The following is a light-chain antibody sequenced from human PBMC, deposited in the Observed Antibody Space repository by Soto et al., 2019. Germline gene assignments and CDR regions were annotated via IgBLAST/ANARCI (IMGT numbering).Light chain of an antibody. CDR2: GAS. CDR1: QSVSSSY. V-gene: IGKV3-20*01. CDR3: QQQGSTPLFT. J-gene: IGKJ3*01. Sequence: EIMLTQSPGTLSLSPGERATLSCRPSQSVSSSYLAWYQQKPGQAPRLLIYGASNRATGIPDRFSGSGSGTHFTLTIIRLEHGEFAVEYCQQQGSTPLFTFGPGTKVDIK.